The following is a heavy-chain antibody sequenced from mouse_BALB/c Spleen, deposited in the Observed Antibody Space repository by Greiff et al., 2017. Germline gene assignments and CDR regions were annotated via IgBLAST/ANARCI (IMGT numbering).Heavy chain of an antibody. V-gene: IGHV5-6-5*01. Sequence: SVKGRFTISRDNARNILYLQMSSLRSEDTAMYYCARGLITTASWFAYWGQGTLVTVSA. D-gene: IGHD1-2*01. J-gene: IGHJ3*01. CDR3: ARGLITTASWFAY.